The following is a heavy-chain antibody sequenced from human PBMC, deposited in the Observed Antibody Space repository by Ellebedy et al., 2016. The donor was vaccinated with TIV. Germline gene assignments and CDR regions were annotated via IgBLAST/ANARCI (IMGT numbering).Heavy chain of an antibody. CDR3: ARHNTEDYYHGMDV. CDR2: IYPGDFDT. D-gene: IGHD1-14*01. CDR1: GYSFTSYW. V-gene: IGHV5-51*01. Sequence: PGGSLRLSCKGSGYSFTSYWIGWVRQMPGKGLEWMGIIYPGDFDTRYSPSFQGQVTTPADKSISTAYLQWSSLKASDTALYYGARHNTEDYYHGMDVWGQGTTVTVSS. J-gene: IGHJ6*02.